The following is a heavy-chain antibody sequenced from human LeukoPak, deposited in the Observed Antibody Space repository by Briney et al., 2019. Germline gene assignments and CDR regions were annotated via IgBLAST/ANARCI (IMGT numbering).Heavy chain of an antibody. CDR1: GGSISNYY. J-gene: IGHJ4*02. V-gene: IGHV4-59*08. CDR3: ARQAGSYSFYYFDY. Sequence: SETLSLTCTVSGGSISNYYWSWIQQPPGKGLEWIGYIYYNGDTNYNPSLKSRVTISVDTSKNQFSLKLSSVTAADTAVYYCARQAGSYSFYYFDYWGRGTLVTVSS. D-gene: IGHD2-21*01. CDR2: IYYNGDT.